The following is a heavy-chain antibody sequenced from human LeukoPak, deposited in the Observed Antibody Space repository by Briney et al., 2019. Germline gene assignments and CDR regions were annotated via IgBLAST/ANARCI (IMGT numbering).Heavy chain of an antibody. Sequence: ASVKVSCKASGYTFTSYYMHWVRQAPGQGLEWLGLIITSAGSTTYAQNFQGRVTLTRDTSTSTVYMEMSSLRSEDTAVYYCARVEGLTATVTDWGQGTLVTVSS. CDR2: IITSAGST. CDR3: ARVEGLTATVTD. D-gene: IGHD5-18*01. J-gene: IGHJ4*02. CDR1: GYTFTSYY. V-gene: IGHV1-46*01.